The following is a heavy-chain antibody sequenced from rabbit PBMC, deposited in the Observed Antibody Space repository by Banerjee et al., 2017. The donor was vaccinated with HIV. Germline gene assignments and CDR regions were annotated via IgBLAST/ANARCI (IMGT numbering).Heavy chain of an antibody. CDR1: GFSFSVYY. V-gene: IGHV1S40*01. J-gene: IGHJ4*01. CDR2: IYTGSSGST. D-gene: IGHD7-1*01. CDR3: ARGPAGYSGYGYPYFNF. Sequence: QSLEESGGDLVKPGASLTLTCTTSGFSFSVYYMCWVRQAPGKGLEWIACIYTGSSGSTYAASWAKGRFTISKTSSTTVTLQMTSLTAADTATYFCARGPAGYSGYGYPYFNFWGQGTLVTVS.